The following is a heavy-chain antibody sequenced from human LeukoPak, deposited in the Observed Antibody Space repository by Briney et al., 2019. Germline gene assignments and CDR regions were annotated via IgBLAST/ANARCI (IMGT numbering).Heavy chain of an antibody. CDR1: GYRFTSYW. D-gene: IGHD6-19*01. CDR2: IDPSDSYT. J-gene: IGHJ3*02. Sequence: GESLKTSCKGSGYRFTSYWISWVRQMPGKGLEWMGRIDPSDSYTNYSPSFQGHVTISADKSISTAYLQWRSLKASDTAMYYCARRIAVAGIPNDAFDIWGQGTMVTVSS. CDR3: ARRIAVAGIPNDAFDI. V-gene: IGHV5-10-1*01.